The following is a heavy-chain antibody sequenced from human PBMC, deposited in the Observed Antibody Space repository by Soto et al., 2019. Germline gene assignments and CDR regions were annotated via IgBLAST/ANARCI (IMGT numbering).Heavy chain of an antibody. Sequence: QVQLVQPGAEVKKPGALVKVSCKASGYTFTSYAISWVRQAPGQGLEGMGWISAYNGNTHYAQKLQGRVTMTTDTSTSTAYMELRSLRSDDTAVDYRARDLPPEDYWGQGTVVTVSS. CDR3: ARDLPPEDY. CDR2: ISAYNGNT. V-gene: IGHV1-18*01. J-gene: IGHJ4*02. CDR1: GYTFTSYA.